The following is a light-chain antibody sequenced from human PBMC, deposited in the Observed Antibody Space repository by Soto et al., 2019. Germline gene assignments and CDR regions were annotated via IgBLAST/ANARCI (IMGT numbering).Light chain of an antibody. CDR3: QSYDISLHNYV. V-gene: IGLV1-40*01. J-gene: IGLJ1*01. Sequence: QSVLTQPPPVSGAPGQRVSISCTGSTSNIGAPYDVHWYQHLPGAAPKLLIYGDNNRPSGVPDRFSGSKSGTSASLAITSLQAEDEADYYCQSYDISLHNYVFGTGTKVTVL. CDR1: TSNIGAPYD. CDR2: GDN.